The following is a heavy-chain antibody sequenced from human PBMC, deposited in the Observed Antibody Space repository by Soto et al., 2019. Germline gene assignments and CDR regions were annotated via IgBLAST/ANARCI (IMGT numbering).Heavy chain of an antibody. D-gene: IGHD1-20*01. Sequence: SETLSLTCTVSGGSISSGGYYWSWIRQHPGKGLEWIGYIYYSGSTYYNPSLKSRVTISVDTSKNQFSLKLSSVTAADTAVYYCARDQINWNRVNYYYYMDVWGKGTTVTVSS. J-gene: IGHJ6*03. V-gene: IGHV4-31*03. CDR1: GGSISSGGYY. CDR3: ARDQINWNRVNYYYYMDV. CDR2: IYYSGST.